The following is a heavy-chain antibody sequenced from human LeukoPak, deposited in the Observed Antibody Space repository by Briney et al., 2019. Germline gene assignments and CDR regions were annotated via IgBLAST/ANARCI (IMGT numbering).Heavy chain of an antibody. CDR2: INHSGST. V-gene: IGHV4-34*01. CDR1: GGSFSGYY. D-gene: IGHD3-10*01. J-gene: IGHJ4*02. CDR3: ARGGVSFDY. Sequence: PSETLSLTCAVYGGSFSGYYWSWIRQPPGKGLEWIGEINHSGSTNYNPSLKSRVTISVDTPKNQFSLKLSSVTAADTAVYYCARGGVSFDYWGQGTLVTVSS.